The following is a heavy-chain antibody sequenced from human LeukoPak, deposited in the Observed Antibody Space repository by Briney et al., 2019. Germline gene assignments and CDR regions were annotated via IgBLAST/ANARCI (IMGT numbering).Heavy chain of an antibody. D-gene: IGHD5-18*01. V-gene: IGHV3-30*02. CDR1: GFTFRNYG. Sequence: GESLRISCAASGFTFRNYGMHWVRQGPGKGLEWVSFIGDDGTNTYYADSVNGRFAISGDNPKNTVSLQMNSLKDEDTAMYYCVKEGYSYGSDFWGQGTLVIVSS. J-gene: IGHJ4*02. CDR2: IGDDGTNT. CDR3: VKEGYSYGSDF.